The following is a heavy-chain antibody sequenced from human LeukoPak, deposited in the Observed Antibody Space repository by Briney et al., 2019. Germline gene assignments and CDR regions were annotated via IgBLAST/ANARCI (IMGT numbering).Heavy chain of an antibody. CDR2: ISPSGSYT. J-gene: IGHJ4*02. CDR1: GLTFRDFY. Sequence: GGPLRLSCAGSGLTFRDFYTNWIRQAPRKGLEWLAYISPSGSYTTYADSVKGRFVISRDNTKNSVSLHMNTLTADDTAVYFCASDQVSGVFDYWGQGARVTVSS. D-gene: IGHD5/OR15-5a*01. CDR3: ASDQVSGVFDY. V-gene: IGHV3-11*05.